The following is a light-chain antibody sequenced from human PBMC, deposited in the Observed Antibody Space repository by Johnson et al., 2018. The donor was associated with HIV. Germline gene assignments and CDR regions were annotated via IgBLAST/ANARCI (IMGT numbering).Light chain of an antibody. CDR2: DND. Sequence: QSVLTQPPSVSAAPRQKVTISCSGSSSNIGKNYVSWYRHLPGTAPKLLIYDNDKRPSGIPDRFSASKSGSSANLGITGLQTGDEADYYCATWDSSLSAYVFGPGTKVPVL. J-gene: IGLJ1*01. CDR1: SSNIGKNY. V-gene: IGLV1-51*01. CDR3: ATWDSSLSAYV.